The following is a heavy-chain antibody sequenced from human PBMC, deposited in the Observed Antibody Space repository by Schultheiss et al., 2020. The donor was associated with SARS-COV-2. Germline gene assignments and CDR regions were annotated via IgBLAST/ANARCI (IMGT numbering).Heavy chain of an antibody. V-gene: IGHV1-2*02. CDR2: LNPNSGDT. D-gene: IGHD3-3*01. J-gene: IGHJ4*02. CDR1: GYTFIGDY. Sequence: ASVKVSCKASGYTFIGDYIHWVRQAPGQGLEWLGCLNPNSGDTKYGQQFQGRVTMTRDTSISTAYMELSSLTSDDTAVYFCARDRISIFGEERHYLDFWGQGALVTVSS. CDR3: ARDRISIFGEERHYLDF.